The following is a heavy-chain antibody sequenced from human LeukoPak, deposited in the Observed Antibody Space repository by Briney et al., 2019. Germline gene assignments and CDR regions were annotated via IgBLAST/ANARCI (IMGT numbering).Heavy chain of an antibody. CDR1: GGSIGSDY. D-gene: IGHD3-16*01. V-gene: IGHV4-59*01. Sequence: PSETLSLTCTVSGGSIGSDYWSWIRQPPGKGLEWIGYIDYSGGTNYNPSLKSRVTMSVDTSKNQFSLNMNSVTAADTAVYYCARDLPRHNSYAYGFWFDPSGQRTLVTFSS. CDR2: IDYSGGT. J-gene: IGHJ5*02. CDR3: ARDLPRHNSYAYGFWFDP.